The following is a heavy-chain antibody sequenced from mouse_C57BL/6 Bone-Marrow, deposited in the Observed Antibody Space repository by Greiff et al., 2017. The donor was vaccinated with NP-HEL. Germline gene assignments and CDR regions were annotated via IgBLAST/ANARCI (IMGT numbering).Heavy chain of an antibody. CDR3: ARASYYPYAMDY. CDR2: ISDGGSYT. D-gene: IGHD1-1*01. Sequence: EVQRVESGGGLVKPGGSLKLSCAASGFTFSSYAMSWVRQTPEKRLEWVATISDGGSYTYYPDNVKGRFTISRDNANNNLYLQMSHLKSEDTAMYYCARASYYPYAMDYWGQGTSVTVSS. V-gene: IGHV5-4*01. J-gene: IGHJ4*01. CDR1: GFTFSSYA.